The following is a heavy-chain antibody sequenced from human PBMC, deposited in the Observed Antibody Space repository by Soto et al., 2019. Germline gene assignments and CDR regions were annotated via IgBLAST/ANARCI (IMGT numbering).Heavy chain of an antibody. CDR2: IYWNDDK. CDR1: RFSLSTSGVS. D-gene: IGHD4-17*01. J-gene: IGHJ5*02. CDR3: AHDYGDYSALRGDRWFDA. V-gene: IGHV2-5*01. Sequence: SAPTPVNATQTITIACTFSRFSLSTSGVSVGWIRQPPGKALEWLALIYWNDDKRYSPSLKSRLTITKDTSKNKVVLTMTNMDPVDTATYYCAHDYGDYSALRGDRWFDAWGQR.